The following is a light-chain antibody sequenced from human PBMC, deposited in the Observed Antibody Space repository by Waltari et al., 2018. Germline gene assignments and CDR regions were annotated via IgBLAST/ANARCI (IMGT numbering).Light chain of an antibody. V-gene: IGLV2-8*01. CDR3: SSYAGSNHLV. Sequence: QSALTQPPSASGSPGQSVTISCTGTSSDVGGHNYVSWYQHHPGKAPKLMVYEVNKRPSGVPDRFSGSKSGNTASLTVSGLQAEDESDYYCSSYAGSNHLVFGGGTKLTVL. CDR2: EVN. CDR1: SSDVGGHNY. J-gene: IGLJ3*02.